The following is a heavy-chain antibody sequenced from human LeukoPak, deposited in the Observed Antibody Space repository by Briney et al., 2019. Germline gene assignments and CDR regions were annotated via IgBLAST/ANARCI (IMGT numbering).Heavy chain of an antibody. J-gene: IGHJ3*02. CDR2: INHSGST. D-gene: IGHD5-24*01. Sequence: SETLSLTCAVYGGSFSGYYWSWIRQPPGKGLEWIGEINHSGSTNYNPSLKSRVTISVDTSKNQFSLKLSSVTAADTAVYYCARGSMSRRDNKSHDIWGQGTMVTVSS. V-gene: IGHV4-34*01. CDR3: ARGSMSRRDNKSHDI. CDR1: GGSFSGYY.